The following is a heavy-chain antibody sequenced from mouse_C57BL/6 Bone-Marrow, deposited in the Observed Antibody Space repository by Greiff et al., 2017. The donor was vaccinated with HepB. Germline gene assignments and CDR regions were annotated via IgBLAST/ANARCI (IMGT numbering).Heavy chain of an antibody. J-gene: IGHJ3*01. D-gene: IGHD2-2*01. V-gene: IGHV5-4*03. CDR3: AIYYGYVWFAY. CDR1: GFTFSSYA. CDR2: ISDGGSYT. Sequence: EVNVVESGGGLVKPGGSLKLSCAASGFTFSSYAMSWVRQTPEKRLEWVATISDGGSYTYYPDNVKGRFTISRDNAKNNLYLQMSHLKSEDTAMYYCAIYYGYVWFAYWGQGTLVTVSA.